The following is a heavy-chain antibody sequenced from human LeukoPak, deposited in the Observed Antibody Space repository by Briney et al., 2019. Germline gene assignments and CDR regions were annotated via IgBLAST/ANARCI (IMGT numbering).Heavy chain of an antibody. CDR3: ARAVPHGYCSSTSCFKIRDQDFDY. Sequence: SETLSLTCAVYGGSFSGYYWSWIRQPPGKGLEWIGEINHSRSTNYNPSLKSRVTISVDTSRNQFSLKLSSVTAADTAVYYCARAVPHGYCSSTSCFKIRDQDFDYWGQGTLVTVSS. J-gene: IGHJ4*02. CDR1: GGSFSGYY. V-gene: IGHV4-34*01. CDR2: INHSRST. D-gene: IGHD2-2*01.